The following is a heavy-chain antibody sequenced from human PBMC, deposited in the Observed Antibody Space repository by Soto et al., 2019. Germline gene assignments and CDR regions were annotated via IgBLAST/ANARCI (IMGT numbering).Heavy chain of an antibody. D-gene: IGHD4-17*01. CDR2: IIPIYGTA. CDR3: ARDSGGTTVAFGMDV. J-gene: IGHJ6*02. CDR1: GGTFSSYA. Sequence: QVQLMQSGAEVKKPGSSVKVSCKASGGTFSSYAISWVRQAPGQGLEWMGGIIPIYGTANYAQKFQGRVTITADESTSTVYMELSSLRSEDTAVYYCARDSGGTTVAFGMDVWGQGTTVTVSS. V-gene: IGHV1-69*01.